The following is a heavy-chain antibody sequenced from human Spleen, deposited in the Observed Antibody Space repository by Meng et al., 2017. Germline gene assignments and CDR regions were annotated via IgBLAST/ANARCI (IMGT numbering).Heavy chain of an antibody. CDR3: ARGPTTMAHDFDY. Sequence: PPSGQVLLVHSGTLSLTSVVPGGSCSDYYWDWIRQPPGKGLEWIGEINHSGSTNYNPSLESRATISVDTSQNNLSLKLSSVTAADSAVYYCARGPTTMAHDFDYWGQGTLVTVSS. D-gene: IGHD4-11*01. CDR1: GGSCSDYY. J-gene: IGHJ4*02. CDR2: INHSGST. V-gene: IGHV4-34*01.